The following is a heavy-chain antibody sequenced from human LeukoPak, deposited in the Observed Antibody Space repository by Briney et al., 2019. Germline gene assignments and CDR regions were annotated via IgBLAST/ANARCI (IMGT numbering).Heavy chain of an antibody. CDR2: INPSGGST. V-gene: IGHV1-46*01. D-gene: IGHD3-10*01. J-gene: IGHJ3*02. CDR3: AKSNGYGLVDI. CDR1: GYTFTSYY. Sequence: ASVKVSCKASGYTFTSYYMHWVRQAPGQGLEWMGIINPSGGSTSYAQKFQGRVTMTTDTSTSTAYMEPRSLRSDDTAVYYCAKSNGYGLVDIWGQGTMVTVSS.